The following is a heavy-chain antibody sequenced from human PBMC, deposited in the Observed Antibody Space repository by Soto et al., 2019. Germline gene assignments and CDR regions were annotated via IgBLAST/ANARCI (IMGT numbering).Heavy chain of an antibody. J-gene: IGHJ4*02. V-gene: IGHV1-8*01. CDR3: ARGVYYDFWSGYRSPYYFDY. CDR2: MNPNSGNT. CDR1: GYTFTSYD. D-gene: IGHD3-3*01. Sequence: GASVKVSCKASGYTFTSYDINWVRQATGQGLEWMGWMNPNSGNTGYAQKFQGRVTMTRNTSISTAYMELSSLRSEDTAVYYCARGVYYDFWSGYRSPYYFDYWGQGTLVTVSS.